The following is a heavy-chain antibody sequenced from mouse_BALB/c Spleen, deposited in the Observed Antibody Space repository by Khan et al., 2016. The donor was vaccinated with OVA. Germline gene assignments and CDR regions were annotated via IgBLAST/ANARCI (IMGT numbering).Heavy chain of an antibody. D-gene: IGHD2-14*01. V-gene: IGHV2-6-4*01. CDR3: ARAYYRDDGYYAMDY. CDR2: IWGDGST. J-gene: IGHJ4*01. Sequence: QVQLKDSGPGLVAPSQSLSITCTVSGFSLSRYSVHWVRQPPGKGLEWLGMIWGDGSTDYNSALKSRLSISKDNSKSQVFLKMNSLQTDDTARYYCARAYYRDDGYYAMDYWGQGTSVTVSS. CDR1: GFSLSRYS.